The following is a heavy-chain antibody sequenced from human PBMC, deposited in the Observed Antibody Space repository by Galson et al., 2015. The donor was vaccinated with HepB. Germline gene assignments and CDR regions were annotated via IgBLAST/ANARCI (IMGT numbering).Heavy chain of an antibody. D-gene: IGHD6-13*01. CDR1: GGSISSTSYY. J-gene: IGHJ4*02. V-gene: IGHV4-39*01. CDR2: IFYTGRT. Sequence: SETLSLTCTVSGGSISSTSYYWGWIRQPPGKGLEWIGSIFYTGRTYHTPTLKTRVTISVDTSKNQFSLTLSAVAAPDTAVYYCARMGCVTAAAVSWGQGTLVTVSS. CDR3: ARMGCVTAAAVS.